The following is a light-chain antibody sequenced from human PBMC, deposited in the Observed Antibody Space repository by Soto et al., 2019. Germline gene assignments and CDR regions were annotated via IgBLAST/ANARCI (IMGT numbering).Light chain of an antibody. CDR2: GAS. J-gene: IGKJ5*01. CDR1: HSVCSN. V-gene: IGKV3-15*01. Sequence: EIVMAQSPATLSVSPGERATLSCTATHSVCSNLAWYQQKPGQAPTLLIYGASNRATGIPARFTGSGSGTEFTLTITRLQSEDFAVYYCQQYHTWPPPIPFGQGNQRAI. CDR3: QQYHTWPPPIP.